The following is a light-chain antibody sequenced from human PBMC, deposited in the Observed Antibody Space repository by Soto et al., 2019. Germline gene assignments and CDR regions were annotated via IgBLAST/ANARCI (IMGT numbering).Light chain of an antibody. V-gene: IGKV1-5*03. CDR2: KAS. CDR3: QKYNSGLIT. CDR1: QTISSW. J-gene: IGKJ5*01. Sequence: DIQMTQSPSTLCVYLGDTLSTSRRASQTISSWLAWYQQKPGKAPKLLIYKASTLKSGVPSRFSGSGSGTYFTLTISSLQPEDVAIYYCQKYNSGLITFGQGTRLEI.